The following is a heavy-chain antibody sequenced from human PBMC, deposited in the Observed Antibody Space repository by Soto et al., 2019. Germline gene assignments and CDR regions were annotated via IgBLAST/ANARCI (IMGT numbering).Heavy chain of an antibody. V-gene: IGHV4-4*02. D-gene: IGHD3-16*01. CDR2: IYHSGTA. J-gene: IGHJ5*02. CDR3: ARIPERLGGGRFDP. CDR1: GDSISSSNW. Sequence: QVQLQESGPGLLKSSGTLSLTCAVSGDSISSSNWWSWVRQPPGKGLEWIGEIYHSGTANYNPSLKSRVTISVDKSKKSFSLKVTSVTAADTAIYYCARIPERLGGGRFDPWGQGTLVTVSS.